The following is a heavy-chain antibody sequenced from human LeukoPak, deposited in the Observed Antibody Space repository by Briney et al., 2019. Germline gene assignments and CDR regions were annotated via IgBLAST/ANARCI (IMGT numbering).Heavy chain of an antibody. CDR2: ISSSSSYT. CDR3: ARDWGIAVERTEGLDY. D-gene: IGHD6-19*01. J-gene: IGHJ4*02. V-gene: IGHV3-11*05. Sequence: GGSLRLSCAASGFTFSDYYMSWIRQAPGKGLEWVSYISSSSSYTNYADSVKGRFTISRDNAKNSLYLQMNSLRAEDTAVYYCARDWGIAVERTEGLDYWGQGTLVTVFS. CDR1: GFTFSDYY.